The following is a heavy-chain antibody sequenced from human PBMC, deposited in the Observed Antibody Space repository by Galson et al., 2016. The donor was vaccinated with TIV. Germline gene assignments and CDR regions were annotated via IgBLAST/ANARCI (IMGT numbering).Heavy chain of an antibody. CDR3: AKVVSTLYTYGTFDQ. V-gene: IGHV3-23*01. J-gene: IGHJ4*02. CDR1: GFTFSKYG. Sequence: SLRLSCAASGFTFSKYGMAWVRQAPGQGPEWVSAIYYSGVNTYYADSVKGRFTISRDNSKNTLFLQMNSLRAEDTAVYYCAKVVSTLYTYGTFDQWGQGTLVTVSS. CDR2: IYYSGVNT. D-gene: IGHD5-18*01.